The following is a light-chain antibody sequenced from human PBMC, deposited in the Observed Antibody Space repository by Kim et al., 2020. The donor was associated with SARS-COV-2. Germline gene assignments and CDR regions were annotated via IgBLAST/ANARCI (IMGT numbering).Light chain of an antibody. Sequence: QSALTQPASVSGSPGQSITISCTGTSSDVGGYGLVSWYQHHPGKAPKLIIFDVTKRPSGVSTRFSGSMSDNTASLTISGLQAEDEADYYCSSYRTRSIFEVFGTGTQLTVL. CDR2: DVT. CDR1: SSDVGGYGL. J-gene: IGLJ1*01. V-gene: IGLV2-14*02. CDR3: SSYRTRSIFEV.